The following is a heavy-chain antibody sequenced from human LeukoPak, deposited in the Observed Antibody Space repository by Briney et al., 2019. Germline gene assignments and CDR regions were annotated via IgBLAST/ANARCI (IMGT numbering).Heavy chain of an antibody. V-gene: IGHV1-18*01. Sequence: ASVKVSCKASGYTFTSYGISWVRQAPGQGLEWMGWISAYNGNTNYAQKLQGRVTMTTDTSTSTAYMELRSLRSDDTAVYYCAGWHKQYGSGSYYKVWGQGTLVTVSS. J-gene: IGHJ4*02. D-gene: IGHD3-10*01. CDR1: GYTFTSYG. CDR2: ISAYNGNT. CDR3: AGWHKQYGSGSYYKV.